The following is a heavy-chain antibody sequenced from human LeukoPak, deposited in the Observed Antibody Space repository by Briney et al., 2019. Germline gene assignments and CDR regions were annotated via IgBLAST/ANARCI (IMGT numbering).Heavy chain of an antibody. J-gene: IGHJ3*02. CDR2: IYHSGST. CDR3: AREVRPYCSSTSCHDAFDI. Sequence: SETLSLTCAVYGGSFSGHYWSWIRQPPGKGLEWIGYIYHSGSTYYNPSLKSRVTISVDRSKNQFSLKLSSVTAADTAVYYCAREVRPYCSSTSCHDAFDIWGQGTMVTVSS. CDR1: GGSFSGHY. V-gene: IGHV4-30-2*01. D-gene: IGHD2-2*01.